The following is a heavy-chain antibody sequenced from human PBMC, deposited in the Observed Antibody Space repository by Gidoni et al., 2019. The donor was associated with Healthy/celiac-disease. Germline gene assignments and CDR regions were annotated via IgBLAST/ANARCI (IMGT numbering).Heavy chain of an antibody. V-gene: IGHV1-46*01. CDR3: ARVPGVAAAAYDY. Sequence: QVQLVQSGAEVKKPGASVKVSCKAAGYTFTSYYMHWVRKAPGQGLEWMGISNPSGGSTSYAQKFQGRVTMTRDTSTSTVYMELSSLRSEDTAVYYCARVPGVAAAAYDYWGQGTLVTVSS. D-gene: IGHD6-13*01. J-gene: IGHJ4*02. CDR2: SNPSGGST. CDR1: GYTFTSYY.